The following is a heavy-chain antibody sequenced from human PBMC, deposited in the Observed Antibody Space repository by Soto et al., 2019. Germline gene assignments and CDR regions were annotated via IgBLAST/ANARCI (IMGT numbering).Heavy chain of an antibody. Sequence: GGSLRLSCAASGFTFSSYAMSWVRQAPGKGLEWVSVISGSGGSTYYADSVKGRFTISRDNSKNTLYLQMNSLRAEDTAVYYRAKVGYDFWSGYSSLYYFDYWGQGTLVTVSS. CDR1: GFTFSSYA. CDR3: AKVGYDFWSGYSSLYYFDY. J-gene: IGHJ4*02. V-gene: IGHV3-23*01. D-gene: IGHD3-3*01. CDR2: ISGSGGST.